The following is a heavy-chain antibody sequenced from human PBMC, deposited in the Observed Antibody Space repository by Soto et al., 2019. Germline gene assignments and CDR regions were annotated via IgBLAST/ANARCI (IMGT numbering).Heavy chain of an antibody. D-gene: IGHD3-10*01. V-gene: IGHV5-51*01. J-gene: IGHJ6*02. CDR1: GYSFTSYW. CDR3: ARGYRFGEFPPIPYGMDV. CDR2: IYPGDSDT. Sequence: GESLKISCKGSGYSFTSYWIGWVRQMPGKGLEWMGIIYPGDSDTRYSPSFQGQVTISADKSISTAYLQWSSPKASDTAMYYCARGYRFGEFPPIPYGMDVWGQGTTVTVSS.